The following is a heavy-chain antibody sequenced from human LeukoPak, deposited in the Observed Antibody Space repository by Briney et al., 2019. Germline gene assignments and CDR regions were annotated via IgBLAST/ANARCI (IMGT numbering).Heavy chain of an antibody. V-gene: IGHV5-51*01. J-gene: IGHJ4*02. D-gene: IGHD6-6*01. CDR3: ARQYSSSSSPFDY. CDR2: IYPGDSDT. CDR1: GYSFTSYW. Sequence: PGESLRISCKGSGYSFTSYWICWVRQMPGKGLEWMGIIYPGDSDTRYSPSFQGQVTISADKSISTAYLQWSSLKASDTAMYYCARQYSSSSSPFDYWGQGTLVTVSS.